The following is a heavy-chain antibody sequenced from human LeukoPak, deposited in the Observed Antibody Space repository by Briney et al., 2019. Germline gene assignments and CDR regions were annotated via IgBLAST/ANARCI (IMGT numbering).Heavy chain of an antibody. CDR3: VRDRYYCDSSGYYDAFDT. J-gene: IGHJ3*02. Sequence: GGSLRLTCAASGFTVNNVYMAWVRQAPGKGLEWVSVIHSDGSTFYADSVKGRFSISRDSSKNTLYLQLTSLRAEDTALYYCVRDRYYCDSSGYYDAFDTWGQGTMVSVSS. CDR2: IHSDGST. V-gene: IGHV3-53*01. CDR1: GFTVNNVY. D-gene: IGHD3-22*01.